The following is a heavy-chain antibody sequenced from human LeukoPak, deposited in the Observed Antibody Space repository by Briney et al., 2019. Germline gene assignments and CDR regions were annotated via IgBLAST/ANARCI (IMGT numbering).Heavy chain of an antibody. D-gene: IGHD4-17*01. CDR1: GFTVNSNY. Sequence: GGSLRLSCTASGFTVNSNYMSWVRQAPGKGLEWVSVLYSGGTAFYPDSVKGRFTISRDNSKNTLYLQMNSLRAEDTAVYYCAKALTNTVTTLAFFDYWGQGTLVTVSS. CDR2: LYSGGTA. CDR3: AKALTNTVTTLAFFDY. V-gene: IGHV3-53*01. J-gene: IGHJ4*02.